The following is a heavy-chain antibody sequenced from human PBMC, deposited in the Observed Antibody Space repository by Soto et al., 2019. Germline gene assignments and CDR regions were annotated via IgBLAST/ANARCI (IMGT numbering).Heavy chain of an antibody. J-gene: IGHJ4*01. D-gene: IGHD2-21*01. V-gene: IGHV3-33*01. Sequence: PVWSVRLSCAASGFTFSSYGMHWVRQAPGKGLEWVAVIWYDGSNKYYADSVKGRFTISRDNSKNTLYLQMNSLRAEDTAVYYFARGRIALGGVPINHKFLYHWGHGA. CDR2: IWYDGSNK. CDR3: ARGRIALGGVPINHKFLYH. CDR1: GFTFSSYG.